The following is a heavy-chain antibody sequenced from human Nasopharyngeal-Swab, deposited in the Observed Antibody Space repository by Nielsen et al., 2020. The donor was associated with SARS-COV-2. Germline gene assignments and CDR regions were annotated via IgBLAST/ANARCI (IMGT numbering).Heavy chain of an antibody. J-gene: IGHJ6*02. D-gene: IGHD5-18*01. CDR3: ARGRAQLWSRVNGIDV. CDR1: GFTFRSYE. CDR2: ISSSGSTI. Sequence: GGSLRLSCAASGFTFRSYEMNWVRQAPGKGLEWVSYISSSGSTIYYADSVKGRFTISRDNAKNSLYLQMNSLRAEDTAVYYCARGRAQLWSRVNGIDVWGQGTTVTVSS. V-gene: IGHV3-48*03.